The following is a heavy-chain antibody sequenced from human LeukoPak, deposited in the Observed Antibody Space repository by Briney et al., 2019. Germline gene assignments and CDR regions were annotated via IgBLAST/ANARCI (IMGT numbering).Heavy chain of an antibody. J-gene: IGHJ6*03. V-gene: IGHV4-4*07. D-gene: IGHD3-10*01. CDR2: IFTSGIT. CDR1: GGSISLYY. Sequence: PSETLSLTCTVSGGSISLYYWNWIRQPAGKGLEWIGRIFTSGITNYNPSHKSRVTMSVDTSKSQFSLALSSVTAADTAVYYCAREISGSYYNPLGYMDVWGKGTTVTVSS. CDR3: AREISGSYYNPLGYMDV.